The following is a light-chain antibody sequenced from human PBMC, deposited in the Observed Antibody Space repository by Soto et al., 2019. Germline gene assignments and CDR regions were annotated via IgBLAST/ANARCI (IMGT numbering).Light chain of an antibody. CDR1: SSHVGGYEY. CDR2: EVI. CDR3: SSYAGSNNLHVL. J-gene: IGLJ2*01. V-gene: IGLV2-8*01. Sequence: QSVLTQPPSASGSPGQSVTISCTGSSSHVGGYEYVSWYQQHPGKAPKLIIYEVIKRPSGVPDRFSGSKSGNTASLTVSGLQAEDEADYYCSSYAGSNNLHVLFGGGTKLTVL.